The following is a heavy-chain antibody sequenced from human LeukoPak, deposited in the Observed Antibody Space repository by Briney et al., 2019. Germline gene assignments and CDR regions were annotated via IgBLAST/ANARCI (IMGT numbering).Heavy chain of an antibody. J-gene: IGHJ3*02. CDR3: ASRGVITVDDAFDI. D-gene: IGHD3-10*01. CDR2: ISSSGSTI. V-gene: IGHV3-48*03. Sequence: GGSLRLSCASSGFSFSSYEMTWVRQAPGKGLEWVSYISSSGSTIYYADSVKGRFTISRDNSKNTLYLQMNSLRAEDTAVYYCASRGVITVDDAFDIWGQGTMVTVSS. CDR1: GFSFSSYE.